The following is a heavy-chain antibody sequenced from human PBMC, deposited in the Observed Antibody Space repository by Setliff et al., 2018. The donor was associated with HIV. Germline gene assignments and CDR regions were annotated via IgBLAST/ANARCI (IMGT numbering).Heavy chain of an antibody. CDR3: HSWAWSYYYYYMGV. D-gene: IGHD3-16*01. CDR1: NNSIRSSY. CDR2: IHTLGGT. V-gene: IGHV4-4*07. J-gene: IGHJ6*03. Sequence: PSETLSLTCTVSNNSIRSSYWSWIRQPVGKGLEWIGRIHTLGGTKYNSSLESRVTISVDTSKNQFSLKLSSVTAADTAVYYCHSWAWSYYYYYMGVWGKGTTVTVSS.